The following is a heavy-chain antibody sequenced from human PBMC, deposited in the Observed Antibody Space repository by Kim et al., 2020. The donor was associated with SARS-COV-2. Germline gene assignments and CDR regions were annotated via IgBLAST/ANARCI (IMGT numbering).Heavy chain of an antibody. Sequence: SETLSLTCTVSGGSISSYYWSWIRQPPGKGLEWIGYIYYSGSTNYNPSLKNRVTISVDTSKNQFSLKLSSVTAADTAVYYCARSVWFGELSNWRQGTLVTVSS. D-gene: IGHD3-10*01. CDR1: GGSISSYY. J-gene: IGHJ4*02. CDR2: IYYSGST. V-gene: IGHV4-59*13. CDR3: ARSVWFGELSN.